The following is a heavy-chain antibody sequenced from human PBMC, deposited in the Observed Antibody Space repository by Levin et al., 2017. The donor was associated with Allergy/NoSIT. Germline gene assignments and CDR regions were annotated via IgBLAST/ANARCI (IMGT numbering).Heavy chain of an antibody. CDR2: IYYSGST. Sequence: SQTLSLTCTVSGGSISSGGYYWSWIRQHPGKGLEWIGYIYYSGSTYYNPSLKSRVTISVDTSKNQFSLKLSSVTAADTAVYYCARESSMATDYGMDVWGQGTTVTVSS. CDR3: ARESSMATDYGMDV. CDR1: GGSISSGGYY. V-gene: IGHV4-31*03. D-gene: IGHD5-24*01. J-gene: IGHJ6*02.